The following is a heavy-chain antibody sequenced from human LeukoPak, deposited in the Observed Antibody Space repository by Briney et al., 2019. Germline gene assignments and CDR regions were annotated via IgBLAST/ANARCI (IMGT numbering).Heavy chain of an antibody. J-gene: IGHJ3*02. CDR3: ATDNNYDSSGLNAFDI. D-gene: IGHD3-22*01. V-gene: IGHV1-18*01. CDR1: GYTFTSYG. CDR2: ISAYNGNT. Sequence: ASVKVSCKASGYTFTSYGISWVRQAPGQGLEWMGWISAYNGNTNYAQKLQGRVTMTTDTSTSTAYMELRSLRSDDTAVYYCATDNNYDSSGLNAFDIWGQGTMVTVSS.